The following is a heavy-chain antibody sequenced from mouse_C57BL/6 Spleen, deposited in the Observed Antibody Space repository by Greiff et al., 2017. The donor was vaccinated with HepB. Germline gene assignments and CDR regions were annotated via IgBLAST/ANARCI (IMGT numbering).Heavy chain of an antibody. J-gene: IGHJ4*01. D-gene: IGHD4-1*01. Sequence: VQLQQSGAELVRPGTSVKLSCKASGYTFTSYWMHWVKQRPGQGLEWIGVIDPSDSYTNYNQKFKGKATLTVDTSSSTAYMQLSSLTSEDSAVYYCASDLTGTRGNAMDYWGQGTSVTVSS. V-gene: IGHV1-59*01. CDR3: ASDLTGTRGNAMDY. CDR2: IDPSDSYT. CDR1: GYTFTSYW.